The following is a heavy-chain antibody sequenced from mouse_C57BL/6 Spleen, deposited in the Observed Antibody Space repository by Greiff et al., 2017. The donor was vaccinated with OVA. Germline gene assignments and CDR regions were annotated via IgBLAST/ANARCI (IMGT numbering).Heavy chain of an antibody. CDR1: GYTFTDYE. V-gene: IGHV1-15*01. CDR2: IDPETGGT. J-gene: IGHJ4*01. CDR3: TRLPYEYAMDY. D-gene: IGHD2-3*01. Sequence: QVQLKQSGAELVRPGASVTLSCKASGYTFTDYEMHWVKQTPVHGLEWIGAIDPETGGTAYNQKFKGKAILTADKSSSTAYMELRSLTSEDSAVYYCTRLPYEYAMDYWGQGTSVTVSS.